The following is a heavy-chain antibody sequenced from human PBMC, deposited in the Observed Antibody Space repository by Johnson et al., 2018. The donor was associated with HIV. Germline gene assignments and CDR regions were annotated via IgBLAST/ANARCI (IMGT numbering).Heavy chain of an antibody. CDR3: AKEQSVVVIGIGAFDI. CDR2: IRYDGSNK. CDR1: GFTFSTYG. Sequence: QVQLVESGGGVVQPGGSLRLSCAASGFTFSTYGIHWVRQSPGKGLEWVAFIRYDGSNKYYADSVKGRFTISRDNSKNTLYLQMNSLRAEDTAVYYCAKEQSVVVIGIGAFDIWGQGTMVTVSS. V-gene: IGHV3-30*02. D-gene: IGHD3-22*01. J-gene: IGHJ3*02.